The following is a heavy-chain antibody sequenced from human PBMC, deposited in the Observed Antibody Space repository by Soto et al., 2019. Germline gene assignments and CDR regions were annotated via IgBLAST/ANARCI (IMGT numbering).Heavy chain of an antibody. D-gene: IGHD5-12*01. Sequence: ASVKVSCKTSGGTFSSYAISWVRQAPGQGLEWMGGIIPIFGTANYAQKFQGRVTMTADKSTSTAYMELRSLRSDDTAVYYCASSTEKVAKGAFDIWGQGTMVTVSS. CDR3: ASSTEKVAKGAFDI. CDR2: IIPIFGTA. V-gene: IGHV1-69*06. J-gene: IGHJ3*02. CDR1: GGTFSSYA.